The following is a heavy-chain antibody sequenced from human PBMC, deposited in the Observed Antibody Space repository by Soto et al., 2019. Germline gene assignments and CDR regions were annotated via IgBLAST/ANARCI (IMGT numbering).Heavy chain of an antibody. D-gene: IGHD3-3*01. V-gene: IGHV1-18*04. CDR2: ITAYNGNT. J-gene: IGHJ6*02. CDR1: GYAFPIYG. CDR3: ARDLKSCVDLEWLCAPHDDFGVDV. Sequence: SVKASCTASGYAFPIYGRIWVRQVPGQGFDWMGWITAYNGNTSYAQKLRGRVPMTADRTASIAYMELSSLRSEERAVYYCARDLKSCVDLEWLCAPHDDFGVDVWRLGTTVTVSS.